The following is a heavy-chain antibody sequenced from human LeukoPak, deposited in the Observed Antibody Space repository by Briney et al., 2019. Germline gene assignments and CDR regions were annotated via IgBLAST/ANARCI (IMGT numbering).Heavy chain of an antibody. Sequence: PSETLSLTCTVSGGSISPYYWSWIRLPPGKGLEWIGSIYYIGSTNYNPSLKSRVTISVDTSKNQFSLELSSVTAADTAVYHCASDYYGSGSFDYWGHGTQVTVSS. J-gene: IGHJ4*01. CDR3: ASDYYGSGSFDY. CDR1: GGSISPYY. V-gene: IGHV4-59*01. D-gene: IGHD3-10*01. CDR2: IYYIGST.